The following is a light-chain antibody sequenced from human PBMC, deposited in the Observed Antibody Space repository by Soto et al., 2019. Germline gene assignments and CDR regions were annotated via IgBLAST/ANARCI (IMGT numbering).Light chain of an antibody. V-gene: IGKV3-20*01. Sequence: EIVLTQSPGTLSLSPGDRATLSCRASQSVNSNYLAWYQRKPGQAPRLLIYGASNRATDIPYRFSASGSGTDFTLTRSRLEAEDFAVYYCEQYDSTPPTCGQGTKVEVK. CDR1: QSVNSNY. CDR3: EQYDSTPPT. J-gene: IGKJ1*01. CDR2: GAS.